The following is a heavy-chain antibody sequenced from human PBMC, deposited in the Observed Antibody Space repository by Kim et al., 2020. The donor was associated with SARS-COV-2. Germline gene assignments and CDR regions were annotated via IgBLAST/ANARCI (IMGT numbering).Heavy chain of an antibody. CDR2: IIPIFGTA. J-gene: IGHJ4*02. V-gene: IGHV1-69*13. Sequence: SVKVSCKASGGTFSSYAISWVRQAPGQRLEWMGGIIPIFGTANYAQKFQGRVTITADESTSTAYMELSSLRSEDTAGYYCARDLGADCGGDCYYTLDYWGQGTLGTVSS. CDR3: ARDLGADCGGDCYYTLDY. D-gene: IGHD2-21*02. CDR1: GGTFSSYA.